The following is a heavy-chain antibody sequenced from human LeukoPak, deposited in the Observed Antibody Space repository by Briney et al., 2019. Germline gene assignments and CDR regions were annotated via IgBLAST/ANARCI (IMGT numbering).Heavy chain of an antibody. V-gene: IGHV5-51*01. D-gene: IGHD2-15*01. CDR2: IYPGDSDT. CDR1: GYSFTNYW. CDR3: ARHFYCSGGSCYLDY. Sequence: GESLKISCKGSGYSFTNYWIGWVRQMPGKGLEWMGIIYPGDSDTTYSPSFQGQVIISADKSISTAFLQWSSLKASDTVMYYCARHFYCSGGSCYLDYWGQGTLVTVSS. J-gene: IGHJ4*02.